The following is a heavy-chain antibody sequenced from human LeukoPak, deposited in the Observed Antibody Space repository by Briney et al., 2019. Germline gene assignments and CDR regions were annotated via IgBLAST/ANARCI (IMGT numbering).Heavy chain of an antibody. CDR2: INHSGST. D-gene: IGHD1-26*01. J-gene: IGHJ6*02. Sequence: KPSGTLSLTCAVSGGSISSSHWWSWVRQPPGKGLEWSGEINHSGSTNYNPSLKSRVTISVDTSKNQFSLNLSSVTAADTAVYYCATTFLELDYYGMDVWGQGTTVTVSS. V-gene: IGHV4-4*02. CDR1: GGSISSSHW. CDR3: ATTFLELDYYGMDV.